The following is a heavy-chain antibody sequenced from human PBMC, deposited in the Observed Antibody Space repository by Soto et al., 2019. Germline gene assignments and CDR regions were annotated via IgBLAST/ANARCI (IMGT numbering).Heavy chain of an antibody. J-gene: IGHJ3*02. V-gene: IGHV3-33*01. CDR1: GFTFSTYG. Sequence: QVQLVESGGGVVQPGRSLRLSCAASGFTFSTYGMHWVRQAPGKGLEWVALIWFDGSDKYYTESVKGRFTISRDNSRSTVDLQMNSLRAEDTAVYYCARLYCSAASCYSVGAFDIRGQGTMGTVTS. CDR3: ARLYCSAASCYSVGAFDI. D-gene: IGHD2-2*01. CDR2: IWFDGSDK.